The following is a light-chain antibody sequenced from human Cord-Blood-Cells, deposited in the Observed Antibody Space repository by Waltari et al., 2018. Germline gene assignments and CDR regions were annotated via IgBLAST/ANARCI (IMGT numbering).Light chain of an antibody. V-gene: IGLV2-14*03. CDR2: DVS. CDR3: SSYTSSSTYV. CDR1: SSHLLRYYD. J-gene: IGLJ1*01. Sequence: QSALSQPAYVSPSAGQSINISCTGTSSHLLRYYDISWYQQHPGKAPKLMIYDVSNRPSGVSNRCSGSKSGNAASLTISGLQAEDEADYYCSSYTSSSTYVFGTGTKSTVL.